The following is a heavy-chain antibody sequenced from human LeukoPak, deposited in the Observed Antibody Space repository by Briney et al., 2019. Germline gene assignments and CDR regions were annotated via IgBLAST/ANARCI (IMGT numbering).Heavy chain of an antibody. CDR3: AKMGYYDTSGHD. D-gene: IGHD3-22*01. CDR2: IYYSGST. J-gene: IGHJ4*02. CDR1: GGSISSGDYY. Sequence: SETLSLTCTVSGGSISSGDYYWSWIRQPPGKGLEWIGYIYYSGSTYYNPSLKSRVTISVDTSKNQFSLELSSVIAADTAVYYCAKMGYYDTSGHDWGQGTLVTVSS. V-gene: IGHV4-30-4*01.